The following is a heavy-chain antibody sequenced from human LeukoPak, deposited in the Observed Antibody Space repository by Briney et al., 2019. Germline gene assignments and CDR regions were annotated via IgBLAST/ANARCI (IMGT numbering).Heavy chain of an antibody. J-gene: IGHJ4*02. V-gene: IGHV3-30-3*01. D-gene: IGHD3-22*01. Sequence: GGSLRLSCAASGFTFSSYAMHWVRQAPGKGLEWVAVISYDGSNKYYADSVKGRFTISRDNSKNTLYLQMNSLRAEDTAVYYCARDIYRYDSSGYYYWGQGTLVTVSS. CDR2: ISYDGSNK. CDR3: ARDIYRYDSSGYYY. CDR1: GFTFSSYA.